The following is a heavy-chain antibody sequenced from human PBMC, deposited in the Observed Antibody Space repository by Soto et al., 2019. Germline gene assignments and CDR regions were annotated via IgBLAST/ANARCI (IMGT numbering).Heavy chain of an antibody. CDR1: GFIFSGSG. J-gene: IGHJ5*01. CDR3: ARWVGGCMYETSGISDS. CDR2: VSNDGIRK. Sequence: QVQLVESGGGVVQPGRSLRLTCAASGFIFSGSGMHWVRQAPGKGLEWVALVSNDGIRKYYGDFVKGRFTISRDNAENRQYLQLNSLSAEDTAVYDCARWVGGCMYETSGISDSWGQGCMGTVSS. V-gene: IGHV3-30*03. D-gene: IGHD3-22*01.